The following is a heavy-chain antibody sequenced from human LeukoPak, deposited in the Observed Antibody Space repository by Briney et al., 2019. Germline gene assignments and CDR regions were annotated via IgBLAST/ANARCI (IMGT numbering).Heavy chain of an antibody. V-gene: IGHV3-23*01. CDR1: GFTFSSYA. Sequence: GGSLRLSCAASGFTFSSYAMSWVRQAPGKGLEWVSAISGSGGSTYYADSVKGRFTISRDNSKNTLYLQMNSLKTEDTAVYYCTTARDIVVVPSLGSAFDIWGQGTMVTVSS. CDR3: TTARDIVVVPSLGSAFDI. J-gene: IGHJ3*02. CDR2: ISGSGGST. D-gene: IGHD2-2*01.